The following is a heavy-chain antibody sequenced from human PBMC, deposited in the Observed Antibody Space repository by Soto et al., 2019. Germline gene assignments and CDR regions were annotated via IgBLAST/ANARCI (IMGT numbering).Heavy chain of an antibody. CDR3: ARAAANDYGDYGLDY. CDR1: GGSISSGGYY. J-gene: IGHJ4*02. V-gene: IGHV4-31*03. CDR2: IYYSGST. Sequence: SETLSLTCTVSGGSISSGGYYWSWIRQHPGKGLEWIGYIYYSGSTYYNPSLKSRVTISVDTSKNQFSLKLSSVTAADTAVYYCARAAANDYGDYGLDYWGQGTLVTVSS. D-gene: IGHD4-17*01.